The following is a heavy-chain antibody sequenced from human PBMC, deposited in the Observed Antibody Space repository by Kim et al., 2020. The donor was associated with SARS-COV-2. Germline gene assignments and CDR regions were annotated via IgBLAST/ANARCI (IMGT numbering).Heavy chain of an antibody. J-gene: IGHJ5*02. D-gene: IGHD3-10*01. V-gene: IGHV4-4*02. Sequence: SETLSLTCAVSGGSISSSNWWSWVRQPLGKGLEWIGEIYHSGSSNYNPSHKSRVTISVDKTKNQFLQMLSSVTAADTAVYYCASDMLIWFGRPNWIDPRG. CDR3: ASDMLIWFGRPNWIDP. CDR2: IYHSGSS. CDR1: GGSISSSNW.